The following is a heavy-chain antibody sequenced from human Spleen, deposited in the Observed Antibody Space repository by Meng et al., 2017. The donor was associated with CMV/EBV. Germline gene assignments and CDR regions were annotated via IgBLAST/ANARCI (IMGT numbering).Heavy chain of an antibody. D-gene: IGHD3-10*01. CDR2: IKQDGSEK. Sequence: GESLKISCAASGFTFSGYWMTWVRQGPRKGPEWVANIKQDGSEKNYVDSVKGRFTISRDNAKNSLYLQMNSLRAEDTAVYYCAGELWGFDYWGQGTTVTVSS. J-gene: IGHJ4*02. CDR3: AGELWGFDY. CDR1: GFTFSGYW. V-gene: IGHV3-7*01.